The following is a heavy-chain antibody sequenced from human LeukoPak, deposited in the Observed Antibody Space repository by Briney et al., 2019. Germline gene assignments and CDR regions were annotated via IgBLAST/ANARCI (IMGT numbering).Heavy chain of an antibody. D-gene: IGHD6-19*01. V-gene: IGHV3-23*01. CDR3: AGRGHSSAGRPFDY. J-gene: IGHJ4*02. Sequence: PGGSLRLSCAASEFTFSSYAMQWVRQAPGKGLEWVSGINVSGGSTYYADSVKGRFTISRDNSKNTLYLQMNSLRAEDTAVYYCAGRGHSSAGRPFDYWGQGTLVTVSS. CDR2: INVSGGST. CDR1: EFTFSSYA.